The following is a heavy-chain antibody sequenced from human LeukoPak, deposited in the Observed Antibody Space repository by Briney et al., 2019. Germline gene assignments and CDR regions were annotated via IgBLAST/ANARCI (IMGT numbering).Heavy chain of an antibody. J-gene: IGHJ2*01. Sequence: PSQTLSLTCTVSGGSISSGDYYWSWIRQPAGKGLEWIGRIYTSGSTNYNPSLKSRVTISVDTSKNQFSLKLSSVTAADTAVYYCARVMVNWGSDWYFDLWGRGTLVTVSS. CDR3: ARVMVNWGSDWYFDL. CDR1: GGSISSGDYY. D-gene: IGHD7-27*01. CDR2: IYTSGST. V-gene: IGHV4-61*02.